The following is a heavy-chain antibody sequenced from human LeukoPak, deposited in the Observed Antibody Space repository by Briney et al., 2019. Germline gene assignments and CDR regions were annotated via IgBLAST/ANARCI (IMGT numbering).Heavy chain of an antibody. CDR3: TRDQEDDNS. V-gene: IGHV1-69*11. CDR1: GGTLSDSP. D-gene: IGHD5-24*01. CDR2: NITFLGSR. J-gene: IGHJ4*02. Sequence: ASVKVSCKASGGTLSDSPISWVRQVPGQGLEWMGRNITFLGSRTYAQKFQGRVTITADESTSTVYMEMRSLRTEDTAVYFCTRDQEDDNSWGQGTLVTVSS.